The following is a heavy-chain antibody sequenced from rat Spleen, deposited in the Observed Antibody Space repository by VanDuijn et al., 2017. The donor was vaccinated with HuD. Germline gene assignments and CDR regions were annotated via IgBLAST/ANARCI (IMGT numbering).Heavy chain of an antibody. CDR1: GFSIINNY. CDR2: INSAGST. D-gene: IGHD1-12*01. J-gene: IGHJ1*01. CDR3: ARSLSYAHFYWYFDF. V-gene: IGHV3-3*01. Sequence: EVQLQESGPGLVKPSQSLSLTCSVTGFSIINNYWGWIRKFPGNKLEWMGYINSAGSTNYNPSLKSRISITRDTSKNQFFLQVISVTTEDTATYYCARSLSYAHFYWYFDFWGPGTMVTVSS.